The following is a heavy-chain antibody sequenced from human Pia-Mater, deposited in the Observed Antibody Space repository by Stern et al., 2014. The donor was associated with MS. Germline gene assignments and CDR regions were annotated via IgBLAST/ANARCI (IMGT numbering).Heavy chain of an antibody. J-gene: IGHJ4*02. V-gene: IGHV4-31*03. CDR2: IYYSGST. CDR3: ARAPDYGAYVDY. Sequence: QVQLVESGPGLVKPSQTLSLTCTVSGGSISSGGYYWSWIRRHPGKGLEWIGYIYYSGSTYYNPSLKSRVTISVDTSKNQFSLKLSSVTAADTAVYYCARAPDYGAYVDYWGQGTLVTVSS. CDR1: GGSISSGGYY. D-gene: IGHD4-17*01.